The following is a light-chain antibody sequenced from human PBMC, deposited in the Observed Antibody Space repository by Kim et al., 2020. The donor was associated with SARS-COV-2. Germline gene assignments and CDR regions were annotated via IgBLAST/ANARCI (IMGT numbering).Light chain of an antibody. CDR1: QSVSSNY. J-gene: IGKJ2*01. CDR3: QQYGASPPYT. Sequence: EIVLTQSPGTLSLSPGERATLSCRASQSVSSNYLAWYQQKPGQAPRLLIYGASNRATGIPDKFTGSGSGTDFTLTISRLEPEDFAVYHSQQYGASPPYTFGQGTKLEI. CDR2: GAS. V-gene: IGKV3-20*01.